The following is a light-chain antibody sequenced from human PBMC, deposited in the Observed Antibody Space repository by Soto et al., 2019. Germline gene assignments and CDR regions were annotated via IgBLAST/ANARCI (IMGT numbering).Light chain of an antibody. J-gene: IGKJ1*01. Sequence: IVLTQSPGTLSLSPGERATLSCRASETVNSNYLAWYQQTRGQAPRLLIYGASRRATGIPDSFSGSGSGTDFTLTITRLEPEDFAVYYCQQYGSSRTFGQGTKVDIK. CDR3: QQYGSSRT. CDR2: GAS. CDR1: ETVNSNY. V-gene: IGKV3-20*01.